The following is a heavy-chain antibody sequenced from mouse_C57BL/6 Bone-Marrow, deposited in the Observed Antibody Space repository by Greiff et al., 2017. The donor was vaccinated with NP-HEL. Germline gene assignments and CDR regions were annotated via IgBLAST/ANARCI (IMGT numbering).Heavy chain of an antibody. CDR3: TTKLITTVVARGDY. Sequence: EVQLQHSGAELVRPGASVKLSCTASGFNIKDDYMHWVKQRPEQGLEWIGWIDPENGDTEYASKFQGKATITADPSSNTAYLQLSSLTSEDTAVYYCTTKLITTVVARGDYWGQGTTLTVSS. CDR1: GFNIKDDY. D-gene: IGHD1-1*01. V-gene: IGHV14-4*01. CDR2: IDPENGDT. J-gene: IGHJ2*01.